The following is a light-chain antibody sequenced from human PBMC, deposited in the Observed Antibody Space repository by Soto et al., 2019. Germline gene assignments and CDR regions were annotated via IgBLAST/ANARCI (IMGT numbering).Light chain of an antibody. CDR1: QSVSSSY. V-gene: IGKV3D-20*01. CDR2: DAP. J-gene: IGKJ1*01. CDR3: QQYGSSPT. Sequence: EIVLTQSPGTLSLSPGERATLSCRASQSVSSSYLAWYQQKPGLARRLLNYDAPSRATGIPDRFSGSGSGTDFTLTISRLEPEDFAVYYCQQYGSSPTFGQGTKVDIK.